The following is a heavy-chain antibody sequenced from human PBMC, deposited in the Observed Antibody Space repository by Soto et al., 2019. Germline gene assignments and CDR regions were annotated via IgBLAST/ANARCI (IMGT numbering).Heavy chain of an antibody. CDR3: SRSTGRY. J-gene: IGHJ4*02. Sequence: PSETLSLTCTFSGASIRSDDHYLSWIRQPPGKGLEWIGYIYYSGSTYYNPSLKSRVTLSIDTSKSQFSLKLNSVTAADTAVYYCSRSTGRYWGRGTVVTVSS. V-gene: IGHV4-30-4*01. CDR2: IYYSGST. D-gene: IGHD2-21*01. CDR1: GASIRSDDHY.